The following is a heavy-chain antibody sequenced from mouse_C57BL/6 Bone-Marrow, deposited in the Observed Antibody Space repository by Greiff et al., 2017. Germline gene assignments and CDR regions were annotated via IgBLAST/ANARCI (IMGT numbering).Heavy chain of an antibody. CDR2: IHPNSGST. CDR3: ARDPAWFAY. Sequence: QVQLQQPGAELVKPGASVKLSCKASGYTFTSYWMHWVKQRPGQGLEWIGMIHPNSGSTNYNEKFKSKATLTVDKSSSTAYMQLSSLTSAESAVYYCARDPAWFAYWGQGTLVTVSA. V-gene: IGHV1-64*01. J-gene: IGHJ3*01. CDR1: GYTFTSYW.